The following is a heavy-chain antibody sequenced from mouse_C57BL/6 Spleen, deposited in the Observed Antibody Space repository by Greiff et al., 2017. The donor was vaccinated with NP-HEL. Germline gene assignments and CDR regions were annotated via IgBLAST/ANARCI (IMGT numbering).Heavy chain of an antibody. CDR3: ARSEGDGYYAMDY. Sequence: VQLQQSGPELVKPGASVKISCKASGYAFSSSWMNWVKQRPGKGLEWIGRIYPGDGDTTYNGKFKGKATLTADKSSSTAYMQLSSLTSEDSAVYFCARSEGDGYYAMDYWGQGTSVTVSS. CDR1: GYAFSSSW. V-gene: IGHV1-82*01. CDR2: IYPGDGDT. D-gene: IGHD2-3*01. J-gene: IGHJ4*01.